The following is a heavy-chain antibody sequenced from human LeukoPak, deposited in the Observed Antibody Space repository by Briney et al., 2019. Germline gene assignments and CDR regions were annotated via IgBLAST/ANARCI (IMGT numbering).Heavy chain of an antibody. CDR1: GYTFTDYY. V-gene: IGHV1-2*02. D-gene: IGHD1-14*01. J-gene: IGHJ4*02. CDR3: ARGGIHDY. CDR2: INPNSGGT. Sequence: ASVKVSCKASGYTFTDYYIHWVRQAPGQGLGWMGWINPNSGGTDYAQKFQGRVTMARDTSISAVYMELSRLRSDDTAMYYCARGGIHDYWGQGTLVTVSS.